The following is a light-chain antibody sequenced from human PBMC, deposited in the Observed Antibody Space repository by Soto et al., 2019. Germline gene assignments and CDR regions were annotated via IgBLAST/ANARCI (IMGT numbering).Light chain of an antibody. V-gene: IGKV1-33*01. CDR2: DAS. CDR3: QQSYNIPPIT. Sequence: IHMTQSPSSLSASVGDRVTITCQASQDISNYLNWYPQKPGKAPKLLIYDASNLETGVPSRFSGSGSGTDFTFTISSLQPEDIATYYCQQSYNIPPITFGQGTRLEIK. J-gene: IGKJ5*01. CDR1: QDISNY.